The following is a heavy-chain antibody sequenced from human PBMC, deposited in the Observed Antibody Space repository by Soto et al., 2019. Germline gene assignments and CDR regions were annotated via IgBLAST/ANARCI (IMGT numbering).Heavy chain of an antibody. Sequence: SETLSLTCTVSGGSISTSYWSWIRQPPGKGLEWIGEINHSGSTNYNPSLKSRVTISVDTSKNQFSLKLSSVTAADTAVYYCARGTYYDILTGYGVGVSLGSRYYYGRDVGGKGTTVTVPS. V-gene: IGHV4-34*01. J-gene: IGHJ6*04. CDR1: GGSISTSY. D-gene: IGHD3-9*01. CDR2: INHSGST. CDR3: ARGTYYDILTGYGVGVSLGSRYYYGRDV.